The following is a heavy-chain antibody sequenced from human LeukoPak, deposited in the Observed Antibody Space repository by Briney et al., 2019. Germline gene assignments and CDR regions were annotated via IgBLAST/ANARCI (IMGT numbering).Heavy chain of an antibody. J-gene: IGHJ6*03. Sequence: SETLSLTCAVYGGSFSGYYWSWIRQPPGKGLEWIGEINHSGSTNYNPSLKSRVTISVDTSKNQFSLKLSSVTAADTAVYYCARCIAAAGTRFFYYYYYMDVWGKGTTVTVSS. CDR2: INHSGST. D-gene: IGHD6-13*01. CDR1: GGSFSGYY. V-gene: IGHV4-34*01. CDR3: ARCIAAAGTRFFYYYYYMDV.